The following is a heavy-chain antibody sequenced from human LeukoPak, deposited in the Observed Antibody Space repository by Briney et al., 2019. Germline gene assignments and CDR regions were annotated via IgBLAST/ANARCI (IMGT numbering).Heavy chain of an antibody. Sequence: GESLKISCKGSGYSSTSYWIGWVRQMPGKGLEWMGIVYPGDSDTRYSPSFQGQVTISADKSISTAYLQWSSLKASDTAMYYCARTETGDSGSYDYWGQGTLVTVSS. D-gene: IGHD1-26*01. J-gene: IGHJ4*02. CDR1: GYSSTSYW. CDR3: ARTETGDSGSYDY. CDR2: VYPGDSDT. V-gene: IGHV5-51*01.